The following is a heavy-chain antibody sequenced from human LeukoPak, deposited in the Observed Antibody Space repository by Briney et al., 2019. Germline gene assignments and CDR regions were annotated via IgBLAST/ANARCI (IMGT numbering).Heavy chain of an antibody. V-gene: IGHV3-23*01. CDR3: AKDLIPYSSSSMFDY. CDR2: ISGSGGST. D-gene: IGHD6-13*01. Sequence: GSLRLSCAASGFTFSSYAMSWVRQAPGKGLEWVSAISGSGGSTYYADSVKGRFTISRDNSKNTLYLQMNSLRAEDTAAYYCAKDLIPYSSSSMFDYWGQGTLVTVSS. J-gene: IGHJ4*02. CDR1: GFTFSSYA.